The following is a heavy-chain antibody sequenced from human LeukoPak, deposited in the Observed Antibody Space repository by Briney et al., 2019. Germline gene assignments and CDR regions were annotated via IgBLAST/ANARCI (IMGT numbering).Heavy chain of an antibody. CDR3: ARGLIHCGGDCYPDY. V-gene: IGHV1-18*01. CDR2: ISAYNGNT. CDR1: GYTFTSYG. J-gene: IGHJ4*02. Sequence: ASVKVSCKASGYTFTSYGISWVRQAPGQGLEWMGWISAYNGNTNYVQKLQGRVTMTTDTSTSTAYMELRSLRSDDTAVYYCARGLIHCGGDCYPDYWGQGTLVTVSS. D-gene: IGHD2-21*02.